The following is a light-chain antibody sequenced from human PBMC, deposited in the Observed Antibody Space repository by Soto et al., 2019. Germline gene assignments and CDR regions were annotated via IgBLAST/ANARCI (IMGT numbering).Light chain of an antibody. V-gene: IGLV2-14*01. J-gene: IGLJ3*02. CDR2: EVS. CDR1: SSDVGGYNY. CDR3: SSYTSSSTLV. Sequence: QSALTQPASVSGSPGQSITISCTGTSSDVGGYNYVSWYQQHPGKAPKRMIYEVSNRPSGVSNRFSGSKSGNTASLTISGLQAEDEADYYCSSYTSSSTLVFGGGTQLTVL.